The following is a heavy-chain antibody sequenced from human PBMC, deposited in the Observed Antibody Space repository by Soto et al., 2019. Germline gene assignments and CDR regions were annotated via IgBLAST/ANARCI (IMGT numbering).Heavy chain of an antibody. J-gene: IGHJ4*02. D-gene: IGHD6-19*01. CDR2: IISGGNT. V-gene: IGHV3-23*01. Sequence: EVHLLESGGGLVQPGGSLRLSCAASGFTFSNYAMSWVRQAPGKGLEWVSTIISGGNTYYADSVKGQFTISRDNAKNTLYLQMNSLRAEDTAVYYCAKAFYSSDRGEVFDYWGQGTLVTVSS. CDR3: AKAFYSSDRGEVFDY. CDR1: GFTFSNYA.